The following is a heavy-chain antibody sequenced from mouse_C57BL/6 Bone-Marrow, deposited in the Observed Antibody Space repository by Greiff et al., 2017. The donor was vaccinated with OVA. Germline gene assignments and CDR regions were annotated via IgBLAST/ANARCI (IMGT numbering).Heavy chain of an antibody. D-gene: IGHD2-5*01. Sequence: EVQRVESGGGLVQPKGSLKLSCAASGFSFNTYAMNWVRQAPGKGLEWVARIRSKSNNYATYYADSVKDRFTISRDDSESMLYLQMNNLKTEDTAMYYCVRTGYYSKDYWGQGTTLTVSS. CDR1: GFSFNTYA. CDR2: IRSKSNNYAT. V-gene: IGHV10-1*01. J-gene: IGHJ2*01. CDR3: VRTGYYSKDY.